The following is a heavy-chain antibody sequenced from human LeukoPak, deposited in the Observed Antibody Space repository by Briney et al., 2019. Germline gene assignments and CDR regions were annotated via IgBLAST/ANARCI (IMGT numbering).Heavy chain of an antibody. J-gene: IGHJ4*02. CDR2: TYYMSKWNN. CDR3: ASWEHITPMFES. CDR1: GDSVSSNRLA. V-gene: IGHV6-1*01. Sequence: SQTLSLTCAISGDSVSSNRLAWNWIRQSPSRGLEWLGRTYYMSKWNNDYAVSVQSRISINPDTSKNQFSLHLNSVTPEDTAVYYCASWEHITPMFESWGQGILVTVSS. D-gene: IGHD1-26*01.